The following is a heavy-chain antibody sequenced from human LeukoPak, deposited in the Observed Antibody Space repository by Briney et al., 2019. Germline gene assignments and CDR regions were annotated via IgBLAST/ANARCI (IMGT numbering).Heavy chain of an antibody. Sequence: SVKVSCKASGGTFSSYAISWVRQAPGQGLEWMGGIIPIFGTANYAQKFQGRVTITTDESTSTAYMELSSLRSEDTAVYYCAREKVDGSSWYGHFDYWGQGTLVTVSS. J-gene: IGHJ4*02. CDR2: IIPIFGTA. D-gene: IGHD6-13*01. CDR3: AREKVDGSSWYGHFDY. V-gene: IGHV1-69*05. CDR1: GGTFSSYA.